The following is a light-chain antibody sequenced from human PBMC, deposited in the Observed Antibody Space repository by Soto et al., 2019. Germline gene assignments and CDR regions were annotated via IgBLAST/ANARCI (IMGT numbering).Light chain of an antibody. J-gene: IGLJ3*02. CDR2: NTD. Sequence: QSVLTQPPSASGTPGQRVTISCSVSNSNMGRTFVNCYQQPPGTAPKLLIYNTDQRPSGVPDRFSGSTSDTSASLAISGLQSEHGADYFCEAWDDRLSGQWVFGGGTKLTVL. CDR3: EAWDDRLSGQWV. CDR1: NSNMGRTF. V-gene: IGLV1-44*01.